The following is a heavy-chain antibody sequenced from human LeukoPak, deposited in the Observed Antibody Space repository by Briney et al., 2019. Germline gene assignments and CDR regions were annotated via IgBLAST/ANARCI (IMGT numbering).Heavy chain of an antibody. J-gene: IGHJ4*02. CDR2: FDPEDGET. D-gene: IGHD3-10*01. Sequence: ASVRVSCKVSGYTLTELSMHWVRQAPGKGLEWMGGFDPEDGETIYAQKFQGRVTMTEDTSTDTAYMELSSLRSEDTAVYYCATDPTMVRGVISDYWGQGTLVTVSS. CDR1: GYTLTELS. CDR3: ATDPTMVRGVISDY. V-gene: IGHV1-24*01.